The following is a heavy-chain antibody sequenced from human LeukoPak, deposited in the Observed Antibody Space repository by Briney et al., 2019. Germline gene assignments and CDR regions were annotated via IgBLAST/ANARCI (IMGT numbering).Heavy chain of an antibody. Sequence: SSVTVSCQASGYTFTGYYMHWVRQAAGQRLEWMGGTIPIFGTANYAHKFQGRVTITADKSTSTAYMELSSLRSEDTAVYYCARHLSSGWLFDYWGQGTLVTVSS. CDR3: ARHLSSGWLFDY. V-gene: IGHV1-69*06. CDR2: TIPIFGTA. J-gene: IGHJ4*02. D-gene: IGHD6-19*01. CDR1: GYTFTGYY.